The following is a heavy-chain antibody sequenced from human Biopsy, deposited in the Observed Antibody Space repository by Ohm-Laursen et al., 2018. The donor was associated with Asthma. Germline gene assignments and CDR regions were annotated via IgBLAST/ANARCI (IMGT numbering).Heavy chain of an antibody. CDR1: GGSLSSGPYY. CDR3: ARDLSGYCTSSACYGFDS. V-gene: IGHV4-31*03. J-gene: IGHJ5*01. CDR2: INYSGST. Sequence: TLSLTCTVSGGSLSSGPYYWSWVRQHPWKGLEWIGYINYSGSTFYSPSLESRVTVSVDTSKNQFSLKLSSVTAADTAVYYCARDLSGYCTSSACYGFDSWGQGTLVTVSS. D-gene: IGHD2-8*01.